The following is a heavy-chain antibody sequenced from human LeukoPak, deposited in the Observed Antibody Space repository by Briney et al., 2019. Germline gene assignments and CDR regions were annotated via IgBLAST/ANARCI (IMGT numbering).Heavy chain of an antibody. D-gene: IGHD3-9*01. CDR2: IYPGDSDT. CDR1: GSIFTSYW. J-gene: IGHJ5*02. CDR3: ARPALRYFDWFDP. V-gene: IGHV5-51*01. Sequence: RGASLQISCKGSGSIFTSYWIGWVRQLPGKGLEWMGIIYPGDSDTRYSPSFQGQVTISADKSISTAYLQWSSLKASDTAMYYCARPALRYFDWFDPWGQGTLVTVSS.